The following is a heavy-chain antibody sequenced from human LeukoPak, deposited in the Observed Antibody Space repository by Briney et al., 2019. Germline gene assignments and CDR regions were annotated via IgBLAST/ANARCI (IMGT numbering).Heavy chain of an antibody. Sequence: PGGSLRLSCAASGFTFSSYWMHWVRQAPGKGLVWVSRINTDGSSTSYADSVKGRFTISRDNAKNTLYLQMNGLRVEDTAVYYCAKDMQTWPRFPDYWGQGTLVTVSS. V-gene: IGHV3-74*01. J-gene: IGHJ4*02. D-gene: IGHD5-12*01. CDR1: GFTFSSYW. CDR3: AKDMQTWPRFPDY. CDR2: INTDGSST.